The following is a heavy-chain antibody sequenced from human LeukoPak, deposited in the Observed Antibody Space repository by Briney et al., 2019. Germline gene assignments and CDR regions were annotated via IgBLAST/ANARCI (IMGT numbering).Heavy chain of an antibody. Sequence: GGSLRLSCAASGFTFSTYIMNWVRQTPGKGLEWVGRIKSKTDGGTTDYAAPVKGRFTISRDDSKNTLYLQMNSLKTEDTAVYYCTTDRGSYPYYFDYWGQGTLVTVSS. CDR1: GFTFSTYI. D-gene: IGHD1-26*01. CDR2: IKSKTDGGTT. J-gene: IGHJ4*02. V-gene: IGHV3-15*01. CDR3: TTDRGSYPYYFDY.